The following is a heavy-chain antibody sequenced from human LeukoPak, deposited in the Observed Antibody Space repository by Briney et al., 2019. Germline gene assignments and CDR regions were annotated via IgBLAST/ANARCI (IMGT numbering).Heavy chain of an antibody. CDR1: GGSISSYY. CDR3: ARETRMTTVTTDAFDI. J-gene: IGHJ3*02. Sequence: SETLSLTCTVSGGSISSYYWSWIRQPPGKGLEWIGYIYYSGSTNYNPSLKSRVTISVDTSKNQFSLKLSSVTAADTAVYYCARETRMTTVTTDAFDIWGQGTMVTVSS. CDR2: IYYSGST. V-gene: IGHV4-59*12. D-gene: IGHD4-17*01.